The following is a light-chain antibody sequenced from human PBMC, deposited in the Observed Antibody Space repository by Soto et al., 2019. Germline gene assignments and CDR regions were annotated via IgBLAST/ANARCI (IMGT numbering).Light chain of an antibody. Sequence: IVMTQSQATLSVSPGERATLSCRASQCVSSNLAWYQQKPGQAPRLLIYGASPRATGIPARFSGSGSGTEFTLTISSLQSEDFAVYYCQQYNNWPPYTFGQGTKLEIK. J-gene: IGKJ2*01. CDR1: QCVSSN. CDR2: GAS. V-gene: IGKV3-15*01. CDR3: QQYNNWPPYT.